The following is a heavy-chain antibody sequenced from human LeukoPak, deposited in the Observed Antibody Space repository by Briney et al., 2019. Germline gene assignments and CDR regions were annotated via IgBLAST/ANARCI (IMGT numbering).Heavy chain of an antibody. CDR1: GFTFDDYV. J-gene: IGHJ3*02. CDR3: AKEIPSSGWSDAFDI. V-gene: IGHV3-9*01. Sequence: GGSLRLSCAASGFTFDDYVMHWVRQAPGKGLEWVSGISWNSGSIGYADSVKGRFTISRDNAKNSLYLQMNSLRAEDTALYYCAKEIPSSGWSDAFDIWGQGTMVTVSS. D-gene: IGHD6-19*01. CDR2: ISWNSGSI.